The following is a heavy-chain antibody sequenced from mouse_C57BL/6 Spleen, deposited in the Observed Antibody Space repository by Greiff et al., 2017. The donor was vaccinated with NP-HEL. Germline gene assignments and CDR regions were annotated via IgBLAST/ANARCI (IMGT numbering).Heavy chain of an antibody. J-gene: IGHJ4*01. Sequence: DVHLVESGGGLVQPGGSLSLSCAASGFTFTDYYMSWVRQPPGKALEWLGFIRNKANGYTTEYSASVKGRFTISRDNSQSILYLQMNALRAEDSATYYCARSPYYGSSYAMDYWGQGTSVTVSS. CDR1: GFTFTDYY. CDR2: IRNKANGYTT. D-gene: IGHD1-1*01. CDR3: ARSPYYGSSYAMDY. V-gene: IGHV7-3*01.